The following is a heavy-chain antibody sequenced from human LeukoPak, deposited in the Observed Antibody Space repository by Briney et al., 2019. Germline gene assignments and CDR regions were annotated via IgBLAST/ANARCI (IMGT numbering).Heavy chain of an antibody. CDR3: AKSGYYDSSGSPGAGDY. V-gene: IGHV3-48*01. CDR1: GFTFSSYS. Sequence: PGGSLRLSCAASGFTFSSYSMNWVRQAPGKGLEWVSYISSSSSTIYYADSVKGRFTISRDNAKNSLYLQMNSLRAEDTAVYYCAKSGYYDSSGSPGAGDYWGQGTLVTVSS. CDR2: ISSSSSTI. J-gene: IGHJ4*02. D-gene: IGHD3-22*01.